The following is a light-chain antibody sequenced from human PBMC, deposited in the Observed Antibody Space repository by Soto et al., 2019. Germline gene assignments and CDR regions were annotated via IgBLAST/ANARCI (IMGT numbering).Light chain of an antibody. Sequence: IVMTQSPTTLSMSPEERATLSCRASQSLNRDLAWYQQKPGQSPRLLIFGASIRATGIPARFSGSGSGTDFTLTISRLEPEDFAVYYCQQYGSSLWTFGQGTKVDI. CDR1: QSLNRD. CDR3: QQYGSSLWT. J-gene: IGKJ1*01. V-gene: IGKV3-20*01. CDR2: GAS.